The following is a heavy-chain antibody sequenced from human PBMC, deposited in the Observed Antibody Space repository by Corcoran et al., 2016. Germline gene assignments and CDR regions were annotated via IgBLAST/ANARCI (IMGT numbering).Heavy chain of an antibody. Sequence: QVQLQESGPGLVEPSETLSLTCTVSGGSISSYYWSWIRQPPGEALEWIGWIYYTGSTTYSPSLKSRVTILVDMSKNQFSLSLYSVTAADTAVYFCARYSGGPANYLDYWGQGALVTVSS. D-gene: IGHD1-26*01. CDR2: IYYTGST. V-gene: IGHV4-59*01. CDR3: ARYSGGPANYLDY. J-gene: IGHJ4*02. CDR1: GGSISSYY.